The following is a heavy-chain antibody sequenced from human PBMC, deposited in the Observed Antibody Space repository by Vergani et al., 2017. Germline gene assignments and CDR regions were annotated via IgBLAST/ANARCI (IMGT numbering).Heavy chain of an antibody. CDR3: TRXPGYCSGGSFYPEG. CDR1: GFTFSGSA. J-gene: IGHJ4*02. Sequence: EVQLVESGGGLVQPGGSLELSCAASGFTFSGSAMHWVRQASGKGLEWVGRIRSKANSYATAYAASVKGRFTISRDDSKNTAYLQMNSLKTEDTAVYYCTRXPGYCSGGSFYPEGWGQGTLVTVSS. CDR2: IRSKANSYAT. V-gene: IGHV3-73*01. D-gene: IGHD2-15*01.